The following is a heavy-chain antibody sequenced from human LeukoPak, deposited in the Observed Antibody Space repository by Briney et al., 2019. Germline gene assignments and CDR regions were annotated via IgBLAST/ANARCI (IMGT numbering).Heavy chain of an antibody. J-gene: IGHJ4*02. Sequence: GGSLRLSCAASGFTFSSYEMNWVRQAPGKGLEWVSYISSSGSTIYYADSVKGRFTISRDNAKNSLYLQMNSLRAEDTAVYYCARNNYYGSGSYDDYWGQGTLVTVSS. CDR2: ISSSGSTI. D-gene: IGHD3-10*01. CDR1: GFTFSSYE. V-gene: IGHV3-48*03. CDR3: ARNNYYGSGSYDDY.